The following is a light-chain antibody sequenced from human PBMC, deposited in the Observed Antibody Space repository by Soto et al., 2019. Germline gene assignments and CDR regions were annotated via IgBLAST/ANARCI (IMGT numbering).Light chain of an antibody. CDR1: QGLHNY. CDR3: QQYDSLPIT. V-gene: IGKV1-33*01. J-gene: IGKJ5*01. CDR2: DAS. Sequence: DIQMTQSPSSLSASVGDIVSITCQAGQGLHNYLNWYQQKPGKAPKLLIYDASNLDTGVPSRFTVSGSGTDFTFTITSLQSDDVATDYCQQYDSLPITFGHGTRLDI.